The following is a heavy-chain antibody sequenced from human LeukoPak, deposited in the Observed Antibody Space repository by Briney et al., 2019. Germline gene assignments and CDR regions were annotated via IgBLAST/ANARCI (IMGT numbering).Heavy chain of an antibody. V-gene: IGHV1-18*01. D-gene: IGHD4-17*01. CDR3: ARDRVPHDYGDYSDAFDI. CDR1: GYTFTSYG. CDR2: ISAYNGNT. J-gene: IGHJ3*02. Sequence: ASVKVSCKASGYTFTSYGISWVRQAPGQGLEWMGWISAYNGNTNYAQKLQGRVTMTTDTSTSTAYMVLRSLRSDDTAVYYCARDRVPHDYGDYSDAFDIWGQGTMVTVSS.